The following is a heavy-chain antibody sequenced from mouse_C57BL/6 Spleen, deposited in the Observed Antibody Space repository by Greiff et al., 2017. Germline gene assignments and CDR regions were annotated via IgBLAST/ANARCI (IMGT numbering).Heavy chain of an antibody. CDR2: INPNNGGT. V-gene: IGHV1-26*01. CDR1: GYTFTDYY. J-gene: IGHJ3*01. Sequence: EVQLQQSGPELVKPGASVKISCKASGYTFTDYYMNWVKQSHGKSLEWIGDINPNNGGTSYNQKFKGKATLTVDKSSSTAYMELRSLTSEDSAVYYCARSGQLRPQSLFAYWGQGTLVTVSA. D-gene: IGHD3-2*02. CDR3: ARSGQLRPQSLFAY.